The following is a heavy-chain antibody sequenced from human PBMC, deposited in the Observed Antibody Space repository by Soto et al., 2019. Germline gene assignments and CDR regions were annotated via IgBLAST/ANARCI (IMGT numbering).Heavy chain of an antibody. CDR3: ARHVRVPAADYGMDV. CDR1: GGSISSSSYY. V-gene: IGHV4-39*01. CDR2: IYYSGST. D-gene: IGHD2-2*01. J-gene: IGHJ6*02. Sequence: SETLSLTRTVSGGSISSSSYYWAWIRQPPGKGLEWIGRIYYSGSTYYNPSLKSRVTISVDTPKNQFSLKLSSVTAADTAVYYFARHVRVPAADYGMDVWGQGTTVTVS.